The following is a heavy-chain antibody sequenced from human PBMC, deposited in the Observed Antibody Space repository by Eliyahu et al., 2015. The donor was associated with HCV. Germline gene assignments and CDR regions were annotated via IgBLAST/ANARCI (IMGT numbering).Heavy chain of an antibody. V-gene: IGHV3-33*01. Sequence: QVQLVESGGGVVQPGGSLRLSCAASGFPFSNYGXHWVRQAPGKGLEWVAVIWYDGSNEYYADSVKGRFTISRDNSKNTVFLHMSSLRAEDSAVYYCARDQDAYNPLAYFFFWGQGTLVTVSS. CDR2: IWYDGSNE. J-gene: IGHJ4*02. D-gene: IGHD5-24*01. CDR3: ARDQDAYNPLAYFFF. CDR1: GFPFSNYG.